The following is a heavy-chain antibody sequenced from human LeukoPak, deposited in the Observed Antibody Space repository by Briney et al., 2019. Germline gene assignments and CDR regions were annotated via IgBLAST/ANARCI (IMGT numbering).Heavy chain of an antibody. CDR1: GGSFSGYY. CDR3: ARHTVTTYLGIKDY. CDR2: INHSGST. J-gene: IGHJ4*02. V-gene: IGHV4-34*01. Sequence: SETLSLTCAVYGGSFSGYYWSWIRQPPGKGLEWMGEINHSGSTNYNPSLKSRVTISVDTSKNQFSLKLSSVTAADTAVYYCARHTVTTYLGIKDYWGQGTLVTVSS. D-gene: IGHD4-17*01.